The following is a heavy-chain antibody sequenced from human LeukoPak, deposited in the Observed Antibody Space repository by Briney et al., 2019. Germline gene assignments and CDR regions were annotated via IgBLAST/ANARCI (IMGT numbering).Heavy chain of an antibody. CDR3: AREDSSGRSPVYWFDP. D-gene: IGHD6-19*01. V-gene: IGHV1-18*01. CDR1: GGTFSSYA. CDR2: ISAYNGNT. Sequence: ASVKVSCKASGGTFSSYAISWVRQAPGQGLEWMGWISAYNGNTNYAQKLQGRVTMTTDTSTSTAYMELRSLRSDDTAVYYCAREDSSGRSPVYWFDPWGQGTLVTVSS. J-gene: IGHJ5*02.